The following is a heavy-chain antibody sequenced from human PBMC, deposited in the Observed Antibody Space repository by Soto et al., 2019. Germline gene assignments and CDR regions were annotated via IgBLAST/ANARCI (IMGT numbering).Heavy chain of an antibody. Sequence: GGSLRLSCAASGFTFSSYGMHWVRQAPGKGLEWVAVIWDGGSNKYYADSVKGRFTISRDNSKNTLYLQMNSLRAEDTAVYYCAKARRVEFGYWGQGTLVTVSS. J-gene: IGHJ4*02. CDR1: GFTFSSYG. CDR3: AKARRVEFGY. D-gene: IGHD3-10*01. V-gene: IGHV3-33*06. CDR2: IWDGGSNK.